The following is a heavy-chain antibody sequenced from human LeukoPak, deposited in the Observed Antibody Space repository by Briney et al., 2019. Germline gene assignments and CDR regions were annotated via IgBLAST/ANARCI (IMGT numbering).Heavy chain of an antibody. CDR2: IYYSGST. CDR1: GGSISSYY. J-gene: IGHJ4*02. Sequence: PSETLSLTCTVSGGSISSYYWSWIRQPPGKGLEWIGYIYYSGSTNYNPSLKSLVTISVDTSKNQFSLKLSSVTAADTAVYYCAKEDPPYPGYSIGRVDYWGQGTLVTVSS. CDR3: AKEDPPYPGYSIGRVDY. D-gene: IGHD6-19*01. V-gene: IGHV4-59*01.